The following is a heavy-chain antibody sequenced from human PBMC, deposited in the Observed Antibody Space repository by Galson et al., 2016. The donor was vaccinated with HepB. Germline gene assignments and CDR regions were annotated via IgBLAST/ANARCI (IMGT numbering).Heavy chain of an antibody. Sequence: SLRLSCAASGFTFTSYAMHWVRQAPGKGLEWVAVISYDGSDKFYADSVKGRFTISRDNSKNTLYLQMNSLRVEDTAIYYCAKTGRSEAWDYFDHWGQGTLVTVSS. V-gene: IGHV3-30-3*01. CDR2: ISYDGSDK. J-gene: IGHJ4*02. CDR1: GFTFTSYA. CDR3: AKTGRSEAWDYFDH. D-gene: IGHD1-26*01.